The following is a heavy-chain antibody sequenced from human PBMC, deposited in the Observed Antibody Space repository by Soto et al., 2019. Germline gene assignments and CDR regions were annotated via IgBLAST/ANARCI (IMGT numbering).Heavy chain of an antibody. Sequence: QVQLVESGGGVVQPGRSLRLSCAASGFTFSSYGMHWVRQAPGKGLEWVAVISYDGSNKYYADSVKGRFTISRDNSNNSLYLQMNSLRAEDTAVYYCAKGSDSSSWSSYYYYYYGMDVWGQGTTVTVSS. CDR3: AKGSDSSSWSSYYYYYYGMDV. CDR1: GFTFSSYG. J-gene: IGHJ6*02. D-gene: IGHD6-13*01. CDR2: ISYDGSNK. V-gene: IGHV3-30*18.